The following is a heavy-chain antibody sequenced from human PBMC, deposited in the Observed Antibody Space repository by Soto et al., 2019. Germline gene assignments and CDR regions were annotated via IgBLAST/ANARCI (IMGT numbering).Heavy chain of an antibody. D-gene: IGHD3-3*01. CDR3: ARYDFWSGYDGMDV. J-gene: IGHJ6*02. V-gene: IGHV4-34*01. Sequence: SETLSLTCAVYGGTFSGYYWSWIRQPPGKGLEWIGEINHSGSTNYNPSLKSRVTISVDTSKNQFSLKLSSVTAADTAVYYCARYDFWSGYDGMDVWVQGTTVTVS. CDR2: INHSGST. CDR1: GGTFSGYY.